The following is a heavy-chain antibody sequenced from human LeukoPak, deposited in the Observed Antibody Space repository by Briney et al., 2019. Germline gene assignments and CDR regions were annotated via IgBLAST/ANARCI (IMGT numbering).Heavy chain of an antibody. J-gene: IGHJ3*02. D-gene: IGHD4-17*01. Sequence: SETLSLTCAVSTDSFSSHYWSWIRQPPGKGLEWIGYISYIGSTNYNPSLKSRVTISIDTSKNQFSLKLRSVTAADTAVYYCARDLITVTKGFDIWGQGTMVSVSS. CDR2: ISYIGST. V-gene: IGHV4-59*11. CDR3: ARDLITVTKGFDI. CDR1: TDSFSSHY.